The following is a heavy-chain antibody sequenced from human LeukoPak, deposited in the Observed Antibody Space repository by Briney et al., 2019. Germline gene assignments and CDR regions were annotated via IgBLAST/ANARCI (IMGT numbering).Heavy chain of an antibody. D-gene: IGHD3-16*01. V-gene: IGHV3-30*02. J-gene: IGHJ4*02. Sequence: QSGGSLRLSCAASGFIFSTYGMYWVRQAPGKGLEWVAFIRHDGSIKNYADSVKGRSTISRDNSKNTLYLQMNNLRAEDTAVYYCAKDSLADIDYWGQGTLVTVSS. CDR1: GFIFSTYG. CDR2: IRHDGSIK. CDR3: AKDSLADIDY.